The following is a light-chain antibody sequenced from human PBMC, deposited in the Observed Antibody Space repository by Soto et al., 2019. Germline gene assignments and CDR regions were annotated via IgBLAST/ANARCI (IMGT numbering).Light chain of an antibody. J-gene: IGLJ1*01. CDR2: EVS. Sequence: QSALTQPPSASGSPGQSVTISCTGTSSDVGGYNYVSWYQQHPGKAPKLMIYEVSKRPSGVPDRFSGSKSGNTASLTVSWLQSEDEADYYCSSYAGSNNFVVFGTGTKLTVL. V-gene: IGLV2-8*01. CDR1: SSDVGGYNY. CDR3: SSYAGSNNFVV.